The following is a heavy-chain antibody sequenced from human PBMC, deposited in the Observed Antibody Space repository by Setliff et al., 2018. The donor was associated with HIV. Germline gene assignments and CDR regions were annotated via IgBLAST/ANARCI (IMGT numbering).Heavy chain of an antibody. CDR2: IYTSGST. Sequence: SETLSLTCIVSGGSLSSSTNHWGWIRQPPGKGLEWIGHIYTSGSTNYNPSLKSRVTISVDTSKNQFSLKLSSVTAADTAVYYCARGLSSGWYGYWYFDLWGRGTLVTVSS. V-gene: IGHV4-61*05. D-gene: IGHD6-19*01. CDR1: GGSLSSSTNH. J-gene: IGHJ2*01. CDR3: ARGLSSGWYGYWYFDL.